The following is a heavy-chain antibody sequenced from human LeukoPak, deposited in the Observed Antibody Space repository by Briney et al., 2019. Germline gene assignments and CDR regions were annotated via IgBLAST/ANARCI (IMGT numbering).Heavy chain of an antibody. CDR3: ATLEIGDYYFDY. D-gene: IGHD3-16*01. J-gene: IGHJ4*02. CDR1: GGSITSGSYY. V-gene: IGHV4-39*01. Sequence: SETLSLTCTVSGGSITSGSYYWGWVRQPPGQGLEWIGSISYSGSIHYNPSLKSRVTISVDTSRNHFSLRLSSVTAADTAVYYCATLEIGDYYFDYWGQGTLVTVSS. CDR2: ISYSGSI.